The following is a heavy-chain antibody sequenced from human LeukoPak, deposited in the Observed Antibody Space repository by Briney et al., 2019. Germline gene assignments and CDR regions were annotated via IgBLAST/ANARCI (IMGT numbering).Heavy chain of an antibody. CDR1: GFTFSDYY. V-gene: IGHV3-11*01. Sequence: GRSLRLSCAPSGFTFSDYYMSSIRQAPGKGLECVPYISSSGSPIYYADSVKGRFTISRDNAKNSLYLQMNSLRAEDTAVYYCARKAPYCGGDCLVGSISDAFDIWGQGPMVTVSS. D-gene: IGHD2-21*01. J-gene: IGHJ3*02. CDR3: ARKAPYCGGDCLVGSISDAFDI. CDR2: ISSSGSPI.